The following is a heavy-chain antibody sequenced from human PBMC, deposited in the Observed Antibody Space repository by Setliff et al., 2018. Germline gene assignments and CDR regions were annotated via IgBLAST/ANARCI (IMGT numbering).Heavy chain of an antibody. CDR1: GYTFTTYD. D-gene: IGHD6-13*01. J-gene: IGHJ6*02. CDR3: ARECYSSSWYGDYYYYYGMDV. CDR2: ISAYNGNT. V-gene: IGHV1-18*01. Sequence: ASVKVSCKASGYTFTTYDINWVRQAPGQGLEWMGWISAYNGNTNYAQKLQGRVTMTTDTSTSTAYMELRSLRSDDTAVYYCARECYSSSWYGDYYYYYGMDVWGQGTTVTVSS.